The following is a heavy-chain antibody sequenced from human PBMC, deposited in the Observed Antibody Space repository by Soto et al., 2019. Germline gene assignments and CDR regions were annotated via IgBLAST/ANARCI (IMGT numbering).Heavy chain of an antibody. Sequence: VQLLESGGGLVQPGGSLRLSCAASGFTFSSYGMHWVRQAPGKGLEWVAVIWYDGSNKYYADSVKGRFTISRDNSKNTLYLQMNSLRAEDTAVYYCARDRLAVAGTGNYYYYGMDVWGQGTTVTVSS. J-gene: IGHJ6*02. CDR2: IWYDGSNK. V-gene: IGHV3-33*01. CDR1: GFTFSSYG. D-gene: IGHD6-19*01. CDR3: ARDRLAVAGTGNYYYYGMDV.